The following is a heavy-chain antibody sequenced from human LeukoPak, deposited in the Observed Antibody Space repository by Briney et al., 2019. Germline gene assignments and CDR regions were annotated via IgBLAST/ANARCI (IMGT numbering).Heavy chain of an antibody. CDR2: LKQDGSEK. J-gene: IGHJ4*02. CDR1: GFTFSFCW. D-gene: IGHD3-10*01. CDR3: ASARRELNPFDY. Sequence: GGSLRLSCAASGFTFSFCWMSWVRQAPGKGLEWVANLKQDGSEKYYVDSVKGRFTISRDNAKNSLYLQMSSLRAEDTAVYYCASARRELNPFDYWGQGALVTVSS. V-gene: IGHV3-7*01.